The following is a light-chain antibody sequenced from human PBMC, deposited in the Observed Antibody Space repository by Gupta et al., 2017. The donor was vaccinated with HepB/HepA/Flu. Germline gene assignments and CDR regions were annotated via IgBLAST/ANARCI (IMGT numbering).Light chain of an antibody. V-gene: IGKV1-8*01. CDR1: QGISSY. CDR3: HQNDSYPPRT. J-gene: IGKJ1*01. CDR2: AAS. Sequence: AIRMTQSPSSFSASTGDRVTITCRASQGISSYLAWYQQKPGKAPKLLIYAASTCQSGVPSRFSGSGLGKDLTLTISCRQSEDFATYYSHQNDSYPPRTFGQGTKLEIK.